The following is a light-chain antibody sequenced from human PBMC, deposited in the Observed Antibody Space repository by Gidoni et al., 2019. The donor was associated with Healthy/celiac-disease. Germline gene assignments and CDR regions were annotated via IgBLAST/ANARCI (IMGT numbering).Light chain of an antibody. J-gene: IGKJ2*04. CDR3: QQYGSSPSCS. Sequence: VLTQSPGTLSLSPGESATLSCRASQSVSSSYLAWYQQKPGQAPRLLIYGASSRATGIPDRFSGSGSGTDFTLTISRLEPEDFAVYYCQQYGSSPSCSFGQGTKLEIK. CDR1: QSVSSSY. V-gene: IGKV3-20*01. CDR2: GAS.